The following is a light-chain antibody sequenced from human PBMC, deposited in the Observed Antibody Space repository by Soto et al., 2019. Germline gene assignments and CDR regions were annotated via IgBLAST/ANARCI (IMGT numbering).Light chain of an antibody. CDR3: GTWDSSLSAYV. CDR1: SSNTGNNY. CDR2: DNN. Sequence: SVLTQPPSVSAAPGQKGTISCSASSSNTGNNYVSWYQQIRGTAPKLLIYDNNKRPSGIPDRFSGSKSGTSANLGITGLPTGDEADYYCGTWDSSLSAYVFGTGTKVTGL. V-gene: IGLV1-51*01. J-gene: IGLJ1*01.